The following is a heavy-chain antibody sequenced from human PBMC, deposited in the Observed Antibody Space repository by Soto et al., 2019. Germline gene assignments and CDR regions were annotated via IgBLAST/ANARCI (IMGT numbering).Heavy chain of an antibody. J-gene: IGHJ4*02. Sequence: TGESLKISCKGSGYIFTSYWIGWVRQMPGKGLEWMGIIYPGDSTTRYSPSFQGQVTISADKSINTAYLQWSSLKASDTAIYYCVRPGIAVAGPDYWGQGTLVTVSS. V-gene: IGHV5-51*01. CDR2: IYPGDSTT. CDR1: GYIFTSYW. CDR3: VRPGIAVAGPDY. D-gene: IGHD6-19*01.